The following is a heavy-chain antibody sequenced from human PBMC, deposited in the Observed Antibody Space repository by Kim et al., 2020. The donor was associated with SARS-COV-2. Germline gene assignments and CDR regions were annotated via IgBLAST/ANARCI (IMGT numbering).Heavy chain of an antibody. CDR3: ARDREWLAYYYMDV. CDR1: GYTFTSYG. CDR2: ISAYNGNT. V-gene: IGHV1-18*01. J-gene: IGHJ6*03. D-gene: IGHD3-3*01. Sequence: ASVKVSCKASGYTFTSYGISWVRQAPGQGLEWMGWISAYNGNTNYAQKLQGRVTMTTDTSPSTAYMELRSLRSDDTAVYYCARDREWLAYYYMDVWGKGTTVTVSS.